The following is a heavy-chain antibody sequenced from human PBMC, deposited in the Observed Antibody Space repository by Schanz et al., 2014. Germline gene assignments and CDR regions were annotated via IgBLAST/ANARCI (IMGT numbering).Heavy chain of an antibody. D-gene: IGHD2-15*01. CDR2: ISAGGGST. V-gene: IGHV3-23*04. J-gene: IGHJ6*02. CDR3: AKARRKSNCSGGRCFHYSYYGMDV. CDR1: GFTVSSDH. Sequence: EVKLVESGGGAVRPGGSLGLSCVVSGFTVSSDHMSWVRQAPGKGLEWVSTISAGGGSTYYADSVKGRFTISRDNSKKILYLQMNSLRAEDTAVYYCAKARRKSNCSGGRCFHYSYYGMDVWGQGTTVTVSS.